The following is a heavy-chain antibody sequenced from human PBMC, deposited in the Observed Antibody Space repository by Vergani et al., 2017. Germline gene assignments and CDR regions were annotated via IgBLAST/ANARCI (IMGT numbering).Heavy chain of an antibody. CDR2: VDPEDGET. CDR3: ARRYGSGSYTN. D-gene: IGHD3-10*01. CDR1: GYTFTDYY. V-gene: IGHV1-69-2*01. J-gene: IGHJ4*02. Sequence: EVQLVQSGAEVKKPGATVKISCKVSGYTFTDYYMHWVQQAPGKGLEWMGLVDPEDGETIYAEKFQGRVTMTRNTSISTAYMELSSLRSEDTAVYYCARRYGSGSYTNWGQGTLVTVSS.